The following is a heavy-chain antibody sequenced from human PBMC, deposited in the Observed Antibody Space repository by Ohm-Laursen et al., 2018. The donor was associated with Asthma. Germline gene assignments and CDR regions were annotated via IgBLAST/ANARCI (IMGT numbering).Heavy chain of an antibody. D-gene: IGHD4-11*01. Sequence: SLRLSCSASGFTFSSYGMHWVRQAPGKGLEWVAVISYDGSNKYYADSVKGRFTISRDNSKNTLYLQMNSLRAEDTAVYYCARGRNYWFDPWGQGTLVTVSS. CDR2: ISYDGSNK. CDR3: ARGRNYWFDP. V-gene: IGHV3-30*03. CDR1: GFTFSSYG. J-gene: IGHJ5*02.